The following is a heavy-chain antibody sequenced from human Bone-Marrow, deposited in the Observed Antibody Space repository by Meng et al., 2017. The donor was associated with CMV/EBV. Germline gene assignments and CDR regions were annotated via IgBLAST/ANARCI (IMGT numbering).Heavy chain of an antibody. CDR2: ISAYNSNT. J-gene: IGHJ6*02. V-gene: IGHV1-18*01. CDR1: GYTFTSYG. CDR3: ASGSGDVVVPAAWPTKYYYYYYGMDV. D-gene: IGHD2-2*01. Sequence: ASVKVSCKASGYTFTSYGISWVRQAPGQGLEWMGWISAYNSNTNYAQKLQGRVTMTTDTSTSTAYMELRSLRSDDTAVYYCASGSGDVVVPAAWPTKYYYYYYGMDVWGQGTTVTVSS.